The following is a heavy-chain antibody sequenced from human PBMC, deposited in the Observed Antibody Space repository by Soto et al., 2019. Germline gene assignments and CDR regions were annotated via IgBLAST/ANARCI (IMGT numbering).Heavy chain of an antibody. V-gene: IGHV4-59*01. CDR1: GGSISSYY. J-gene: IGHJ4*02. CDR2: IYYSGST. Sequence: QVQLQESGPGLVKPSETLSLTCTVSGGSISSYYWSWIRQPPGKGLEWIGSIYYSGSTNYNPSLTTRLTISVDTSKRQFSLKLSSATAADTAVYYCAGGPTWYYYAAWGQGTLVTVSS. CDR3: AGGPTWYYYAA. D-gene: IGHD3-10*01.